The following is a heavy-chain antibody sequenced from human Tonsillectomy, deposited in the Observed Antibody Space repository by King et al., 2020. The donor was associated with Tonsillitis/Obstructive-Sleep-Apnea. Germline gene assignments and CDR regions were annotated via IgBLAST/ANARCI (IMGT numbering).Heavy chain of an antibody. CDR1: GYIFASYG. V-gene: IGHV1-18*01. Sequence: QLVQSGAEVKKPGASVKVSCKASGYIFASYGLSWVRQAPGQGLEWLGWISGFNGNTNYAQKFQGRVTMTKDTSTTTAYMELRSLRSDDTAVYYCARDDILTGTLSHWGQGTLVAVSA. D-gene: IGHD3-9*01. CDR2: ISGFNGNT. CDR3: ARDDILTGTLSH. J-gene: IGHJ4*02.